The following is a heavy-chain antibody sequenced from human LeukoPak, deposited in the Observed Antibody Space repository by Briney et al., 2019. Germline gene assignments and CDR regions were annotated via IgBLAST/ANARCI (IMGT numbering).Heavy chain of an antibody. Sequence: GGSLRLSCAAPGITFSSFGMHWLRQAPGKGLEWVALIWYDGSNKYYADSVKGRFTISRDNSKNTLYLQMNSLRAEDTAVYYCARDGTVTAGPFDPWGRGTLVTVSS. J-gene: IGHJ5*02. D-gene: IGHD4-11*01. V-gene: IGHV3-33*01. CDR2: IWYDGSNK. CDR3: ARDGTVTAGPFDP. CDR1: GITFSSFG.